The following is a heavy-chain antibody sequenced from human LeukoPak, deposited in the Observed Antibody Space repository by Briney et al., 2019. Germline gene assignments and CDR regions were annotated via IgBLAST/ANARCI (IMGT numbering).Heavy chain of an antibody. Sequence: GGSLRLSCAASGFTFSDYYMSWIRQAPGKGLEWVSYISSSGSTKYYADSLKGRFTISRDNSKNTLYLQMNSLRAEDTAVYYCAKEEHYYDYVWGSSDYWGQGTLVTVSS. CDR3: AKEEHYYDYVWGSSDY. J-gene: IGHJ4*02. V-gene: IGHV3-11*01. CDR2: ISSSGSTK. D-gene: IGHD3-16*01. CDR1: GFTFSDYY.